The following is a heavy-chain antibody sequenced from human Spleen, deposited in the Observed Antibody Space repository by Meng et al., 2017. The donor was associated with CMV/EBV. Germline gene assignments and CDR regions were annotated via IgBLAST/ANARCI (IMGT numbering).Heavy chain of an antibody. CDR3: AREPSFSGYGFDY. Sequence: KASGYTFTTYCMHWVRQAPGQGLEWMGIINPSGGYTTYAQKFQGRVTMTRDTATSTVYLDLSSLTSDDTAVYYCAREPSFSGYGFDYWGQGTLVTVSS. CDR1: GYTFTTYC. CDR2: INPSGGYT. J-gene: IGHJ4*02. D-gene: IGHD5-12*01. V-gene: IGHV1-46*01.